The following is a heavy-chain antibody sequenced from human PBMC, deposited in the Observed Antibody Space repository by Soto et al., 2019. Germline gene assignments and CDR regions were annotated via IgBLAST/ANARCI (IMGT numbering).Heavy chain of an antibody. V-gene: IGHV4-59*06. J-gene: IGHJ3*02. CDR3: ARGLPYDSSGYWGVDAFDI. CDR1: GGSISSYY. CDR2: IYYSGST. D-gene: IGHD3-22*01. Sequence: PSETLSLTCTVSGGSISSYYWSWIRQPPGKGLEWIGYIYYSGSTYYNPSLKSRVTISVDTSKNQFSLKLSSVTAADTAVYYCARGLPYDSSGYWGVDAFDIWGQRTTVTVSS.